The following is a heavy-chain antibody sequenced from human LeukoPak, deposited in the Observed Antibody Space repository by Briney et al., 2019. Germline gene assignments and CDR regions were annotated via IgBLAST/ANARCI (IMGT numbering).Heavy chain of an antibody. CDR2: IYYSGST. D-gene: IGHD2/OR15-2a*01. V-gene: IGHV4-39*01. CDR3: ARQEYSNSYFDY. CDR1: GGSISSNTYY. Sequence: KPSETLSLTCTVSGGSISSNTYYWGWIRQPPGKGLEWIGSIYYSGSTYYNPPLKSPVTISVDTSKNQFSLKLSSVTAADTAVYYCARQEYSNSYFDYWVQGTLVTVSS. J-gene: IGHJ4*02.